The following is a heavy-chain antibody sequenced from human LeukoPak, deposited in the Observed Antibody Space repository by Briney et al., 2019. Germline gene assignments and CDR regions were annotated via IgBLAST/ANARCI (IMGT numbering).Heavy chain of an antibody. CDR2: ISAYNGNT. CDR1: GYTFTSYG. CDR3: ARDDGTVTTADGFDY. J-gene: IGHJ4*02. V-gene: IGHV1-18*01. D-gene: IGHD4-11*01. Sequence: ASVKVSCKASGYTFTSYGISWVRQAPGQGLEWMGWISAYNGNTNYAQKLQGRVTMTTDTSTSTAYMELRRLRSDDPAVYCCARDDGTVTTADGFDYWGQGTLVTVSS.